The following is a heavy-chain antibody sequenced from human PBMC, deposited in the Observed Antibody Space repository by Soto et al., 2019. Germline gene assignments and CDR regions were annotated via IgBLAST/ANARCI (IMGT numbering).Heavy chain of an antibody. CDR3: ARDYGGNSAFDY. J-gene: IGHJ4*02. CDR2: IIPIFGTA. Sequence: SVKVSCKASGGTFSSYAISWVRQAPGQGLEWMGGIIPIFGTANYAQKFQGRVTITADESTSTAYMELSSLRSEDTAVYYCARDYGGNSAFDYWGQGTLVTVSS. CDR1: GGTFSSYA. V-gene: IGHV1-69*13. D-gene: IGHD2-21*02.